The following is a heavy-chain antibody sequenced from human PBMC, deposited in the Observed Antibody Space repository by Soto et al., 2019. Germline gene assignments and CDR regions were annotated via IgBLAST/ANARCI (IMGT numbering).Heavy chain of an antibody. CDR1: DCSIRNYY. J-gene: IGHJ4*02. D-gene: IGHD5-18*01. CDR3: ARHRYSYGVYYFDY. Sequence: SKTLSLTCIVSDCSIRNYYWSWISQPPGKGLEWIGYIYYSGSTNYNPSLTCRFTISVYTSKYQFSLKLSSVIALDTAVYYCARHRYSYGVYYFDYWGQGTLVTVS. V-gene: IGHV4-59*08. CDR2: IYYSGST.